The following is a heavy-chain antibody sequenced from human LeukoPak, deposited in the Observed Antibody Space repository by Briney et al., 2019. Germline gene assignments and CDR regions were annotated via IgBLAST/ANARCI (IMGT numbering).Heavy chain of an antibody. CDR3: ARDRTTMIRGIYPGDY. CDR2: IIPSGGST. Sequence: ASAKVSCKASGYTFTSYYMHLVRQAPGQGLEWMGIIIPSGGSTSYAQKFQGRVTMTRDMSTSTVYMDLSRLRSDDTAVYYCARDRTTMIRGIYPGDYWGQGTLVTVSS. J-gene: IGHJ4*02. D-gene: IGHD3-10*01. CDR1: GYTFTSYY. V-gene: IGHV1-46*01.